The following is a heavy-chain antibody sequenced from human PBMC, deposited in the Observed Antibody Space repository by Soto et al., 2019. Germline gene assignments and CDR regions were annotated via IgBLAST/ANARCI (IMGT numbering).Heavy chain of an antibody. CDR2: VYPRVGRGYT. CDR3: ARANWDIRYGIDV. CDR1: GGSMSSGGSY. V-gene: IGHV4-31*03. D-gene: IGHD7-27*01. J-gene: IGHJ6*02. Sequence: PSETLSLTCSLSGGSMSSGGSYWAWIRQHPGKGLEWIGYVYPRVGRGYTHYNPSLKSRVDISVDMSKNQFSLNLRSLTAADTAVYFCARANWDIRYGIDVWGQGTTVTVSS.